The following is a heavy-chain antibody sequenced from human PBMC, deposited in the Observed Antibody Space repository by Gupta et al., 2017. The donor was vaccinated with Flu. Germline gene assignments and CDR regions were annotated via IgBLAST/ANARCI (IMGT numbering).Heavy chain of an antibody. D-gene: IGHD3-22*01. CDR2: CWADGSNK. CDR3: ARDADTSSHYSIFDY. J-gene: IGHJ4*02. V-gene: IGHV3-33*08. Sequence: QVQLVESGGGVVPPGGALGRTCAASGFSGSHYGRPWCLQAPGKGLEWVAVCWADGSNKYYADYVKGRFIVTRDNSKNTLYLQMDSLRAEDTAVDYCARDADTSSHYSIFDYWGQGTLVTVAS. CDR1: GFSGSHYG.